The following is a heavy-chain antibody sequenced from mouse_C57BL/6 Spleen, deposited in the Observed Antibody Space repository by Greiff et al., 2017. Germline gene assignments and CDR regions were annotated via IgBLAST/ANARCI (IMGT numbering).Heavy chain of an antibody. CDR2: INPNNGGT. CDR3: ARSYDYDRGYYYAMDY. D-gene: IGHD2-4*01. J-gene: IGHJ4*01. V-gene: IGHV1-18*01. Sequence: VQLKESGPELVKPGASVKIPCKASGYTFTDYNMDWVKQSHGKSLEWIGDINPNNGGTIYNQKFKGKATLTVDKSSSTAYMELRSLTSEDTAVYYCARSYDYDRGYYYAMDYWGQGTSVTVSS. CDR1: GYTFTDYN.